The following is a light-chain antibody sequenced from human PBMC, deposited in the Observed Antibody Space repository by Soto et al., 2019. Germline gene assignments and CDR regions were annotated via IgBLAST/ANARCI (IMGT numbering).Light chain of an antibody. CDR3: CSYAGGYTHAV. Sequence: QSALTQPRSVSGPPGQSVSISCSGTSSDVGTYNYVSWYQQHPGKAPKLMIYDGSKRPSGVPDRFSGSKSGNTASLTISGLQAEDEADYYCCSYAGGYTHAVFGGGTKVTVL. CDR2: DGS. V-gene: IGLV2-11*01. J-gene: IGLJ2*01. CDR1: SSDVGTYNY.